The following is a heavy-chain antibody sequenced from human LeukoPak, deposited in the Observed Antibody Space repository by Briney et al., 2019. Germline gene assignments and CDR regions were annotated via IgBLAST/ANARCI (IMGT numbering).Heavy chain of an antibody. D-gene: IGHD3-10*01. CDR3: AKDPSEVSYYDTTPFV. J-gene: IGHJ6*04. CDR1: GFTFSTYA. Sequence: GGSLRLSCAASGFTFSTYAMHWVRQAPGKGLDWVAFIRFDGSNKYYSDSVKGRFTISRDNFKNTLYLQMNSLRAEDTAVYYCAKDPSEVSYYDTTPFVWGKGTTVTVSS. CDR2: IRFDGSNK. V-gene: IGHV3-30*02.